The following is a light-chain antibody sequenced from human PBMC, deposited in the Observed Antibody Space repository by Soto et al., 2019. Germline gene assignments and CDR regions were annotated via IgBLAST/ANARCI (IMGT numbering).Light chain of an antibody. CDR3: QQTYSIPFT. J-gene: IGKJ3*01. CDR2: AAS. Sequence: DLQMTQSPSSLSASVGDRVTITCRASQSISNYLNWYQQRPGKAPKLLINAASSLQSGVPSRFSGSGSGTDFTLTISSLQPEDFATYYCQQTYSIPFTFGPGTKVDIK. V-gene: IGKV1-39*01. CDR1: QSISNY.